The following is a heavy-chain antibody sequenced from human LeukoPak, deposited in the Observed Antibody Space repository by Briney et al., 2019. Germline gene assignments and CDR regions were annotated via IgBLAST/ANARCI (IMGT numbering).Heavy chain of an antibody. D-gene: IGHD5-12*01. J-gene: IGHJ4*02. CDR3: ARGYLGGYDFFDY. CDR1: GGSISSSSYY. Sequence: PSETLSLTCTVSGGSISSSSYYWGWIRQPPGKGLEWIGSIYYSGSTYYNPSLKSRVTISVDTSKNQFSLKLSSVTAADTAVYYCARGYLGGYDFFDYWGQGTLVTVSS. V-gene: IGHV4-39*07. CDR2: IYYSGST.